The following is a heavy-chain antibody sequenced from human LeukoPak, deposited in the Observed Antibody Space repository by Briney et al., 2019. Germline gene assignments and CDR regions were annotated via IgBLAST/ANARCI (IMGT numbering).Heavy chain of an antibody. V-gene: IGHV4-39*07. CDR1: GGSITSSGYY. Sequence: KTSETLSLTCTVSGGSITSSGYYWGWIRQTPGKGLEWIGSIYYNGDTYYNPSLKSRVTISVDTSKNQFSLKLSSVTAADTAVYYCARTLGYCSGGSCYWYFDLWGRGTLVTVSS. J-gene: IGHJ2*01. CDR3: ARTLGYCSGGSCYWYFDL. D-gene: IGHD2-15*01. CDR2: IYYNGDT.